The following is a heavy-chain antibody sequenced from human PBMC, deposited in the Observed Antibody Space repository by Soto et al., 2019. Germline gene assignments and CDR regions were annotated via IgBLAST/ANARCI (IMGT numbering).Heavy chain of an antibody. V-gene: IGHV4-30-4*01. D-gene: IGHD1-26*01. CDR2: IYYSGST. Sequence: TLSLTCTVSGGSISSGDYYWSWIRQPPGKGLEWIGYIYYSGSTYYNPSLKSRVTISVDTSKNQFSLKLSSVTAADTAVYYCARDRSGSYYGTYYYYYGMDVWGQGTTVTVS. CDR3: ARDRSGSYYGTYYYYYGMDV. J-gene: IGHJ6*02. CDR1: GGSISSGDYY.